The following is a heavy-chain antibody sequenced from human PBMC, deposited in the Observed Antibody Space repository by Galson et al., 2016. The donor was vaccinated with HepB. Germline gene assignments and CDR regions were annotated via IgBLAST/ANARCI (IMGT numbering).Heavy chain of an antibody. CDR1: GFTFSNYG. CDR3: ARENYDILTGTQGFDY. Sequence: SLRLSCAASGFTFSNYGMHWVRQAPGKGLEWVAVIWYDGSNQFYADSVKGRFIISRDNSKNTLYLQMNSLRAEDTALCYCARENYDILTGTQGFDYWGQGTLVTVSS. J-gene: IGHJ4*02. V-gene: IGHV3-33*01. D-gene: IGHD3-9*01. CDR2: IWYDGSNQ.